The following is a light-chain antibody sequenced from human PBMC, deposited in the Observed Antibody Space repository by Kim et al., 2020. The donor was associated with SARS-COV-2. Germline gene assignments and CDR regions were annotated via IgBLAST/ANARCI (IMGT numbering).Light chain of an antibody. V-gene: IGLV1-40*01. CDR2: GNS. CDR3: QSYDSSLSVL. J-gene: IGLJ1*01. CDR1: SSNIGAGYD. Sequence: GQRVTISCTGSSSNIGAGYDVRWYQQRPGTAPKLLIYGNSNRPSGVPDRFSGSKSGTSASLAITGLQAEDEADYYCQSYDSSLSVLFGTGTKVT.